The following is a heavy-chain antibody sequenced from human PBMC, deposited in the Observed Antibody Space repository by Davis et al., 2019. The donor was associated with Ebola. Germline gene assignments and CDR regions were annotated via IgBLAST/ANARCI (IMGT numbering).Heavy chain of an antibody. J-gene: IGHJ2*01. V-gene: IGHV3-21*04. D-gene: IGHD3-10*01. Sequence: GESLKISCAASGFNFSSYSMNWVRQAPGKGREWVSSISSSSSYIYYADSVKGRFTISRDNSKNTLYLQMNSLRAEDTAVYYCARGTMVQGVISYWYFDLWGRGTLVTVSS. CDR3: ARGTMVQGVISYWYFDL. CDR1: GFNFSSYS. CDR2: ISSSSSYI.